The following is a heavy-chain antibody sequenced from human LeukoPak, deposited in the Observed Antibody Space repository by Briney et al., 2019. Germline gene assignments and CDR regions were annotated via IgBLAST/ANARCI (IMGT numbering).Heavy chain of an antibody. CDR2: IYPGDSDT. CDR1: GYSFTSYW. V-gene: IGHV5-51*01. J-gene: IGHJ4*02. D-gene: IGHD2-2*02. CDR3: ARGGYCSSTSCYTFGYYFDY. Sequence: GESLKISCKGSGYSFTSYWIGWVRQMPGKGLEWMGIIYPGDSDTRYSPSFQGQVTVSADKSISTAYLQWSSLRASDTAMYYCARGGYCSSTSCYTFGYYFDYWGQGTLVAVSS.